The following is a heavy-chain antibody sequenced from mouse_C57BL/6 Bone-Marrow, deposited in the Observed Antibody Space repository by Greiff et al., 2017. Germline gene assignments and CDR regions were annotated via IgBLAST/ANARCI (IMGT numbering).Heavy chain of an antibody. CDR1: GYAFSSSW. CDR2: IYPGGGDT. V-gene: IGHV1-82*01. D-gene: IGHD1-1*01. J-gene: IGHJ3*01. Sequence: QVQLQQSGPELVKPGASVKISCKASGYAFSSSWMNWVKQRPGKGLEWIGRIYPGGGDTNYNGKFKGKATLTADTSSSTAYMQLSSLTSEDSAVYFCANYYGSSWFAYWGQGTLVTVAA. CDR3: ANYYGSSWFAY.